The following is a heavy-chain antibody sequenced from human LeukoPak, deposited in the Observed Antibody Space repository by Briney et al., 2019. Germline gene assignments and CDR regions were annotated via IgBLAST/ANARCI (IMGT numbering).Heavy chain of an antibody. J-gene: IGHJ3*02. CDR1: GGSFSGYY. CDR2: INHSGST. Sequence: SETLSLTCAVYGGSFSGYYWSWIRQPPGKGLEWIGEINHSGSTNYNPSLKSRVTISVDTSKNQFSLKLSSVTAADTAVYYCAKGGLEWELPPGDAFDIWGQGTMVTVSS. D-gene: IGHD1-26*01. V-gene: IGHV4-34*01. CDR3: AKGGLEWELPPGDAFDI.